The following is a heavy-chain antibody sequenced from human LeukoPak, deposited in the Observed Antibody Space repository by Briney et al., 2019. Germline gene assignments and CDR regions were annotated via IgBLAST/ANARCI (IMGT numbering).Heavy chain of an antibody. D-gene: IGHD6-13*01. J-gene: IGHJ5*02. V-gene: IGHV4-4*07. CDR1: GGSISSYY. Sequence: SETLSLTCTVSGGSISSYYWSWIRQPAGKGLEWIGRIYTSGSTNYHPSLKSRVTMSVDTSKNQFYLKLSSVPAADTAVYYCARGVLAAAGRIWFDHWGQGTLVTVSS. CDR2: IYTSGST. CDR3: ARGVLAAAGRIWFDH.